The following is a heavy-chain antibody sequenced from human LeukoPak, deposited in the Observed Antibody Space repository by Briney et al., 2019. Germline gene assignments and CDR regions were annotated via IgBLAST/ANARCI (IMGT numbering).Heavy chain of an antibody. J-gene: IGHJ4*02. D-gene: IGHD3-22*01. V-gene: IGHV3-21*01. CDR2: ISSSSSYI. CDR1: GFTFSSYS. Sequence: PGGSLRLSCAASGFTFSSYSMNWVRQAPGKGLEWVSFISSSSSYIYYADSVKGRFTISRDNAKNSVYLQMNSLRAEDTAVYYCARDSKPSYYYDSSGYYSDYWGQGTLVTVSS. CDR3: ARDSKPSYYYDSSGYYSDY.